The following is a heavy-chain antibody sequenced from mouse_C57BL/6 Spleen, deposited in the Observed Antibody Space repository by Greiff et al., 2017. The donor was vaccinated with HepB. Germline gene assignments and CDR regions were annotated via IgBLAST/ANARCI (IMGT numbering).Heavy chain of an antibody. J-gene: IGHJ3*01. Sequence: VQVVESGPGLVAPSQSLSITCTVSGFSLTSYGVDWVRQSPGKGLEWLGVIWGVGSTNYNSALKSRLSISKDNSKSQVFLKMNSLQTDDTAMYYCASLNWEVAYWGQGTLVTVSA. V-gene: IGHV2-6*01. CDR3: ASLNWEVAY. CDR1: GFSLTSYG. D-gene: IGHD4-1*02. CDR2: IWGVGST.